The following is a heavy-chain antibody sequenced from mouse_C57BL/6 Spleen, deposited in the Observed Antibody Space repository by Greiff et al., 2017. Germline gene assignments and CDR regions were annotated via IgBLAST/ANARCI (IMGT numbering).Heavy chain of an antibody. Sequence: VQLQQSGPGLVQPSQSLSITCTVSGFSLTSYGVHWVRQSPGKGLEWLGVIWRGGSTDYNAAFMSRLSITKDNSKSQVFFKMNSLQADDTAIYYCAKNPLYYGNYEGAMDYWGQGTSVTVSS. CDR3: AKNPLYYGNYEGAMDY. CDR1: GFSLTSYG. D-gene: IGHD2-1*01. CDR2: IWRGGST. J-gene: IGHJ4*01. V-gene: IGHV2-5*01.